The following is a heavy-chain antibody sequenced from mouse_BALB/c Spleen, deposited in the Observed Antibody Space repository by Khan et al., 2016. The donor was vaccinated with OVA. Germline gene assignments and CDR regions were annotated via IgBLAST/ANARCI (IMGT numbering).Heavy chain of an antibody. V-gene: IGHV3-2*02. CDR2: ISYSGGT. D-gene: IGHD1-1*01. Sequence: EVQLVETGPGLVKPSQSLSLTCTVTGYSITSGYAWNWIRQFPGNKLEWMGYISYSGGTSYTPSLKSRISITRDTSKNQFFLQLNSVTTEDTATYYCARGNYYGYYFDYWGQGTPHTVSS. CDR3: ARGNYYGYYFDY. CDR1: GYSITSGYA. J-gene: IGHJ2*01.